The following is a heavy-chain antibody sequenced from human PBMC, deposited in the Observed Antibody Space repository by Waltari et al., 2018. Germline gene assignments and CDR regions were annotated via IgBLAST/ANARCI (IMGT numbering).Heavy chain of an antibody. J-gene: IGHJ4*02. D-gene: IGHD4-17*01. V-gene: IGHV3-21*02. CDR3: ARGMELTAVGTYMPGRPF. CDR1: GFTFSNYI. CDR2: ISGSSNHI. Sequence: DVELVESGGGLVKSGVSLTLSCVGSGFTFSNYIINWVRQAPGKGLEWVSSISGSSNHIFYADSLKGRFTISRDNAKNVVYLHLDSLRVDDTGVYYCARGMELTAVGTYMPGRPFWGQGTLVTVSS.